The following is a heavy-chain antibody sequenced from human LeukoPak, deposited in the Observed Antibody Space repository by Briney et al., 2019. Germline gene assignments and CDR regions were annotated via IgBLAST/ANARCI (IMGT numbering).Heavy chain of an antibody. CDR3: ARTQGAYGGIDY. CDR2: IYYSGST. V-gene: IGHV4-59*01. J-gene: IGHJ4*02. D-gene: IGHD4-23*01. CDR1: GGSISSYY. Sequence: ASETLFLTCTVSGGSISSYYWSWIRQPPGKGLEWIGYIYYSGSTNYNPSLKSRVTISVDTSKNQFSLKLSSVTAADTAVYYCARTQGAYGGIDYWGQGTLVTVSS.